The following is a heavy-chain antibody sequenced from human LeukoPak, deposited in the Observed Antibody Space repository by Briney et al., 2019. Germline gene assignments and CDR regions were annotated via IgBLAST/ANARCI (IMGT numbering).Heavy chain of an antibody. J-gene: IGHJ5*02. CDR2: IYYSGST. D-gene: IGHD4-17*01. V-gene: IGHV4-39*07. CDR1: GGSISSSSYY. CDR3: AREVYGDHGANWFDP. Sequence: SETLSLTCTVSGGSISSSSYYWGWIRQPPGKGLEWIGSIYYSGSTYYNPSLKSRVTISVDTSKNQFSLKLSSVTAADTAVYYCAREVYGDHGANWFDPWGQGTLVTVS.